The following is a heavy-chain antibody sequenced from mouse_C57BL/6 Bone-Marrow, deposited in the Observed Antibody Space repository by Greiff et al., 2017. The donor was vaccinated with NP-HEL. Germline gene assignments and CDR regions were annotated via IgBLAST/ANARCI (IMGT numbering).Heavy chain of an antibody. CDR2: LSDGGSYT. Sequence: EVKLMESGGGLVQPGGSLKLSCAASGFTFSSYALSWVRQTPEKRLEWVATLSDGGSYTYYPDNVKGRFTISRDNAKNNLYLQMSHLKSEDTAMYYCARDGYYYGSDYWGQGTTLTVSS. CDR1: GFTFSSYA. D-gene: IGHD1-1*01. V-gene: IGHV5-4*01. CDR3: ARDGYYYGSDY. J-gene: IGHJ2*01.